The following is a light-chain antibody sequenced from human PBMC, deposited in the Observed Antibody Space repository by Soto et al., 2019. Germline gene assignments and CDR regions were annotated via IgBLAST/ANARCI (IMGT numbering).Light chain of an antibody. Sequence: QPVLTQSSSASASLGSSVKLTCTLSSGHSSYIIAWHQQQPGKAPRYLMKLEGSGSYNKGSGVPDRFSGSSSAADRYLTIAIVQFEDEADYYCETWDSITPTVFGGGTKVTVL. V-gene: IGLV4-60*02. CDR3: ETWDSITPTV. CDR1: SGHSSYI. CDR2: LEGSGSY. J-gene: IGLJ3*02.